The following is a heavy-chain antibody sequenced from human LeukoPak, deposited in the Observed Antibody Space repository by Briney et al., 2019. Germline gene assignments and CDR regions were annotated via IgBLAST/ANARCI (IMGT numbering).Heavy chain of an antibody. J-gene: IGHJ5*02. CDR1: GFSFSSHA. V-gene: IGHV3-23*01. Sequence: GGSLRLSCVASGFSFSSHAMSWVRQAPGKGLDWVSAISGSGGSTYYADSVKGRVTISRDNSKNTLYLQMNSLRAEDTAVYYCAKSAAGVWSGYYYWLDPWGQGTLVTVSS. D-gene: IGHD3-3*01. CDR3: AKSAAGVWSGYYYWLDP. CDR2: ISGSGGST.